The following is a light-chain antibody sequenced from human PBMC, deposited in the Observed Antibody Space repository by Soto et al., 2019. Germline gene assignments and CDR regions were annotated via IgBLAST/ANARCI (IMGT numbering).Light chain of an antibody. V-gene: IGKV3-20*01. CDR2: GAS. Sequence: EIVLTQSPGTLSLSPGERATLSCKASQGVSNNYLAWHQEKPGQAPRLLIYGASSRAPGIPDRFSGSGSGTDFTLTISRLEPEDFAVYYCQQYCSSPITFGQGTRLEIK. J-gene: IGKJ5*01. CDR1: QGVSNNY. CDR3: QQYCSSPIT.